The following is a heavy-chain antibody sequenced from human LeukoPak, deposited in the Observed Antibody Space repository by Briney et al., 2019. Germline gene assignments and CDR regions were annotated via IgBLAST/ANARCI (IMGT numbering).Heavy chain of an antibody. CDR3: TTGGQQTPYYCGMDA. J-gene: IGHJ6*02. D-gene: IGHD6-13*01. Sequence: GGSLRLSCAASGFTFSNAWMSWVRQAPGKGLEWVGRIKSKTDGGTTDYAAPVKGRFTISRDDSKNTLYLQMNSLKTEDTAVYYCTTGGQQTPYYCGMDAWGQGTTVTVSS. CDR2: IKSKTDGGTT. V-gene: IGHV3-15*01. CDR1: GFTFSNAW.